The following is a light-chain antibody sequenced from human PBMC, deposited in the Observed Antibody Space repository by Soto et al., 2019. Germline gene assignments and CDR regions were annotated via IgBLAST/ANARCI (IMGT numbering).Light chain of an antibody. CDR1: TSDIGSYNL. V-gene: IGLV2-23*01. J-gene: IGLJ1*01. CDR2: EGS. Sequence: QSALTQPASVSGSPGQSITISCTGTTSDIGSYNLVSWYQQRPGKAPKLTIYEGSKRPSGVSGRFSASKSGNTASLTISGLQAEDEADYYCAAWDDSLTVFGTGTKLTVL. CDR3: AAWDDSLTV.